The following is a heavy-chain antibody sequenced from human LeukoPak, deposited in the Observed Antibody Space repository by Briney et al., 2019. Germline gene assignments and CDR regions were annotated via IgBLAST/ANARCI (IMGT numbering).Heavy chain of an antibody. D-gene: IGHD3-22*01. J-gene: IGHJ1*01. CDR1: GFTFSSYA. Sequence: GGSLRLSCAASGFTFSSYAMSWVRQAPGKGLEWVSAISGSGGSTYYADSVKGRFTISRDNSKNTLYLQMNSLRAEDTAVYYCAKDYDSSGYYLGSYFQRWGQGTLVTVSS. V-gene: IGHV3-23*01. CDR2: ISGSGGST. CDR3: AKDYDSSGYYLGSYFQR.